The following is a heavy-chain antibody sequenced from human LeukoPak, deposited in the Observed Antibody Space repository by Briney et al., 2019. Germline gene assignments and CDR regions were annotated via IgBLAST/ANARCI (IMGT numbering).Heavy chain of an antibody. V-gene: IGHV3-48*04. J-gene: IGHJ4*02. D-gene: IGHD3-22*01. Sequence: PGGSLRLSCATSGFTFNTYGMHWVRQAPGKGPEWVSYISSSGSTIYYADSVKGRFAISRDNAKNSLYLQMNSLRAEDTAVYYCARDLYGALYYYDSSGYYGDNKRVGTFDYWGQGTLVTVSS. CDR1: GFTFNTYG. CDR3: ARDLYGALYYYDSSGYYGDNKRVGTFDY. CDR2: ISSSGSTI.